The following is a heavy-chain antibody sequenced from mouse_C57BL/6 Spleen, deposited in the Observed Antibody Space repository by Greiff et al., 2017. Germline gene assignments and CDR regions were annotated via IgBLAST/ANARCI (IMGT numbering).Heavy chain of an antibody. J-gene: IGHJ3*01. Sequence: VQLQQSGAELVRPGTSVKMSCKASGYTFTNYWIGWAKQRPGHGLEWIGDIYPGGGYTNDNEKFKGKATLTADKSSSTAYMQFSSLTSEDSAIYYCADRCDYYGSSYLTWFAYWGQGTLVTVSA. CDR2: IYPGGGYT. CDR1: GYTFTNYW. CDR3: ADRCDYYGSSYLTWFAY. D-gene: IGHD1-1*01. V-gene: IGHV1-63*01.